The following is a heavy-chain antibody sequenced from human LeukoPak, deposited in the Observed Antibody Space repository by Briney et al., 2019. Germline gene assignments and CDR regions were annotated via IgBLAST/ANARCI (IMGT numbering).Heavy chain of an antibody. CDR1: GGTFSSYA. D-gene: IGHD6-19*01. V-gene: IGHV1-69*05. Sequence: SVKVSGKASGGTFSSYAISWVRQAPGQGLEWMGRIIPIFGTANYAQKFQGRVTITTDESTSTAYMELSSLRSEDTAVYYCARGGSGWYDYWGQGTLVTVSS. CDR3: ARGGSGWYDY. CDR2: IIPIFGTA. J-gene: IGHJ4*02.